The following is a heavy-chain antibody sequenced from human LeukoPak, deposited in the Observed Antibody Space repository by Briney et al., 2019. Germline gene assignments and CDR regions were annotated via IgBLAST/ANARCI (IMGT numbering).Heavy chain of an antibody. CDR1: GFTFSSYA. J-gene: IGHJ4*02. Sequence: GGSLRLSFAASGFTFSSYAMSWVRQAPGKGLEWVSYISSSSSTIYYADSVKGRFTISRDNAKNSLYLQMNSLRAEDTAVYYCARDLDLGDYWGQGTLVTVSS. CDR3: ARDLDLGDY. D-gene: IGHD3-16*01. CDR2: ISSSSSTI. V-gene: IGHV3-48*01.